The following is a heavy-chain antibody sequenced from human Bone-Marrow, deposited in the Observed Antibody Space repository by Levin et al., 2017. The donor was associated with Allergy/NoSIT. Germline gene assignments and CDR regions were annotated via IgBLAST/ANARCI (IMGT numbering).Heavy chain of an antibody. J-gene: IGHJ6*02. V-gene: IGHV2-5*01. CDR3: EHVFSSYYYQVDV. D-gene: IGHD5/OR15-5a*01. CDR2: IYWNDGK. CDR1: GFSLNTSKLG. Sequence: SGPTLVKPTQTLTLTCSFSGFSLNTSKLGVAWIRQPPGKALEWLALIYWNDGKRFSPSVRDRLSISKDSSRNQVVLTLADMDPMDTATYYCEHVFSSYYYQVDVWGQGTTVTVSS.